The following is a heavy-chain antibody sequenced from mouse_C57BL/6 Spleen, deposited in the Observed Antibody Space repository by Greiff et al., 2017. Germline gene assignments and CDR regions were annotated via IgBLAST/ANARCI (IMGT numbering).Heavy chain of an antibody. CDR2: ISDGGSYT. CDR3: ARAAYSNLYYFDY. Sequence: EVQRVESGGGLVKPGGSLKLSCAASGFTFSSYAMSWVRQTPEKRLEWVATISDGGSYTYYPDNVKGRFTISRDNAKNNLYLQMSHLKSEDTAMYYCARAAYSNLYYFDYWGQGTTLTVSS. D-gene: IGHD2-5*01. J-gene: IGHJ2*01. V-gene: IGHV5-4*01. CDR1: GFTFSSYA.